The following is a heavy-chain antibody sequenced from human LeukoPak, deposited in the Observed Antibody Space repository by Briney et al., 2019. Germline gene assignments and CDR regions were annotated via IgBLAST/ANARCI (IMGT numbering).Heavy chain of an antibody. V-gene: IGHV3-74*01. D-gene: IGHD1-7*01. CDR3: ARTTSMNYVGDAFHI. CDR1: GFTFSSYW. J-gene: IGHJ3*02. CDR2: SNSDGSGT. Sequence: GGSLRLSCAASGFTFSSYWFHWVRQAPGKGLVWVSRSNSDGSGTTYADSVKGRFTISRDNAKSTLFLQMNSLRAEDTALYYCARTTSMNYVGDAFHIWGQGTMVTVSS.